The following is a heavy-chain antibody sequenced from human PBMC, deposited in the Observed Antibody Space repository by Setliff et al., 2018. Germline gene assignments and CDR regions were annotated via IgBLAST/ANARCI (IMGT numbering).Heavy chain of an antibody. CDR2: ITHTGTTGST. Sequence: PSETLSLTCNVSGGSIAGSHYYWGWIRQPPGKGLEWIGEITHTGTTGSTKYNPSLKSRVTMSIDTSKNQSSLMVTSVTAADTAVYYCARTGTYRYFDYWGQGALVTVSS. CDR3: ARTGTYRYFDY. J-gene: IGHJ4*02. D-gene: IGHD1-1*01. V-gene: IGHV4-61*05. CDR1: GGSIAGSHYY.